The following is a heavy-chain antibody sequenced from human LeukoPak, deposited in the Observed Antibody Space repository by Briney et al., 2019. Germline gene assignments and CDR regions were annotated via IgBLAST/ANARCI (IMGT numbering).Heavy chain of an antibody. CDR1: GFTFSSYG. V-gene: IGHV3-30*03. CDR2: ISYDGSNK. Sequence: PGGSLRLSCAASGFTFSSYGMHWVRQAPGQGLEWVAVISYDGSNKYYADSVKGRFTISRDNSKNTLYLQMNSLRAEDAAVYYCAREDRNYGMDVWGQGTTVTVSS. J-gene: IGHJ6*02. CDR3: AREDRNYGMDV.